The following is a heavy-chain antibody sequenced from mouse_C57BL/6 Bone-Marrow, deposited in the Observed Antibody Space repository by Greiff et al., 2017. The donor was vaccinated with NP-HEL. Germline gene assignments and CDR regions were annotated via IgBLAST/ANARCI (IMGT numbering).Heavy chain of an antibody. CDR3: AISHYYGGSYWYFDV. D-gene: IGHD1-1*01. CDR2: IHPSDSDT. V-gene: IGHV1-74*01. Sequence: QVQLQQPGAELVKPGASVKVSCKASGYTFTSYWMHWVKQRPGQGLEWIGRIHPSDSDTNYNQKFKGKATLTVDKSSSTAYMQLSSLTSEDSAVYYCAISHYYGGSYWYFDVWGTGTTVTVSS. CDR1: GYTFTSYW. J-gene: IGHJ1*03.